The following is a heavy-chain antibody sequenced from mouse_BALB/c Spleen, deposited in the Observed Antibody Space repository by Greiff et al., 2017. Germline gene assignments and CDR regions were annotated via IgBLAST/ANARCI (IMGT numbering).Heavy chain of an antibody. J-gene: IGHJ2*01. Sequence: VKLQQSGAELVKPGASVKLSCKTSGYTFTSYWIQWVKQRPGQGLGWIGEIFPGTGTTYYNEKFKGKATLTIDTSSSTAYMQLSSLTSEDSAVYFCARGDGSFDYWGQGTTLTVSS. CDR3: ARGDGSFDY. V-gene: IGHV1S132*01. CDR1: GYTFTSYW. CDR2: IFPGTGTT. D-gene: IGHD2-3*01.